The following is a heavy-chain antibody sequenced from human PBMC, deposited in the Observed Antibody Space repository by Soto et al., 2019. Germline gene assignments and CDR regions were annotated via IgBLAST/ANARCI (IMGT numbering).Heavy chain of an antibody. CDR2: ISGYNGNT. CDR3: AATGGHYFGLDV. V-gene: IGHV1-18*01. D-gene: IGHD2-8*02. J-gene: IGHJ6*02. Sequence: QVQLLQSGGEVKKPGASVKVSCNSSDHTFTYYGITGVRRAPGQGLEWMGWISGYNGNTKYAQKFQDRVTMSADTSTRTAYMEMRSLTSDDTAVYFCAATGGHYFGLDVWGQGTTVTVSS. CDR1: DHTFTYYG.